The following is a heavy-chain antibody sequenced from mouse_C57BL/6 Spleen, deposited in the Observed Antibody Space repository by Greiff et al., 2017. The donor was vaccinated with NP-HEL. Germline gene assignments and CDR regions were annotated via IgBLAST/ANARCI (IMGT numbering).Heavy chain of an antibody. D-gene: IGHD4-1*01. CDR3: ARASWDVGYFDV. V-gene: IGHV1-18*01. CDR1: GYTFTDYN. CDR2: INPNNGGT. J-gene: IGHJ1*03. Sequence: EVQLQQSGPELVKPGASVKIPCKASGYTFTDYNMDWVKQSHGQSLEWIGYINPNNGGTIYNQKFKGKATLTVDKSSSTAYMELRSLTSEDTAVYYCARASWDVGYFDVWGTGTTVTVSA.